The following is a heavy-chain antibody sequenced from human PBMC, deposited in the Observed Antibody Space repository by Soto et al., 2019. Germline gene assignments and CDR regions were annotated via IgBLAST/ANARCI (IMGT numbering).Heavy chain of an antibody. V-gene: IGHV3-23*01. CDR2: ISGSGGST. D-gene: IGHD6-19*01. Sequence: GGSLRLSCAASGFTFSNYAMSWVRQAPGEGMEWVSAISGSGGSTYYAESVKGRFTLSRDNSKNRLYLQMNSLRAVDTSVYYCAKVEYSSGWTRFDYWGQGTQVTVSS. CDR3: AKVEYSSGWTRFDY. CDR1: GFTFSNYA. J-gene: IGHJ4*02.